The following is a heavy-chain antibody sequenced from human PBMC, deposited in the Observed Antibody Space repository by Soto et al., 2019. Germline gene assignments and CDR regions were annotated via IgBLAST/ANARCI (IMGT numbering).Heavy chain of an antibody. CDR2: VWYDGSNK. CDR3: ARNPRPTYGDYADY. V-gene: IGHV3-33*01. CDR1: GFSFSSYG. Sequence: QVQLVESGGGVVQPGTSLRLSCAASGFSFSSYGMHWVRQAPGKGLEWVAVVWYDGSNKYYADSVKGRFTISRDNSKNTLYLQMNSLRDEDTAVYYCARNPRPTYGDYADYWGQGTLVTVSS. J-gene: IGHJ4*02. D-gene: IGHD4-17*01.